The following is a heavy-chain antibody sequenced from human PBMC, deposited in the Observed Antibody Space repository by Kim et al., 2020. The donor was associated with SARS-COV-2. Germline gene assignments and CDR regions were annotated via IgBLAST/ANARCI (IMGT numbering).Heavy chain of an antibody. J-gene: IGHJ6*02. V-gene: IGHV4-34*01. CDR1: GGSFSGYY. D-gene: IGHD3-10*01. Sequence: SETLSLTCAVYGGSFSGYYWSWIRQPPGKGLEWIGEINHSGSTNYNPSLKSRVTISVDTSKNQFSLELSSVTAADTAVYYCARGSSVRGRYGMDVWGQGTTVTVSS. CDR2: INHSGST. CDR3: ARGSSVRGRYGMDV.